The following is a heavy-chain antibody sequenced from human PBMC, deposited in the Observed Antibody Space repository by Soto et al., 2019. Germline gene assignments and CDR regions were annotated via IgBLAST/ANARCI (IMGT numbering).Heavy chain of an antibody. CDR3: AAGAWGHDGMDV. D-gene: IGHD3-16*01. V-gene: IGHV1-58*01. CDR2: IVVGSGNT. Sequence: ASVNVSCKSSGFTFTSSSVQWVRQARGQRLEWIGWIVVGSGNTNYAQKFQERVTITRDMSTSTAYMELSSLRSEDTAVYYCAAGAWGHDGMDVWGQGTTVTVSS. J-gene: IGHJ6*02. CDR1: GFTFTSSS.